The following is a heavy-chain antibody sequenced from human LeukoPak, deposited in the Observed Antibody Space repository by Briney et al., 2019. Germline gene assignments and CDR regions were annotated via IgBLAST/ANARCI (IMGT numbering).Heavy chain of an antibody. Sequence: SETLSLTCAVRGGSFQDYNWSWLRQSPEKGLEGSGDINDRGTTHYNASLKSRLTISVDTAKYQFSLRLRSLTAADTGVYYCARGLDLDGLDLWGQGTLVTVSS. CDR3: ARGLDLDGLDL. D-gene: IGHD3-9*01. CDR1: GGSFQDYN. CDR2: INDRGTT. V-gene: IGHV4-34*01. J-gene: IGHJ1*01.